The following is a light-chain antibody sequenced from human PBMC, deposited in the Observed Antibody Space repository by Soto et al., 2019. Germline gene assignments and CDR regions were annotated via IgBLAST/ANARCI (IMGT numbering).Light chain of an antibody. J-gene: IGKJ2*01. CDR1: QSVSSSY. CDR2: GAS. Sequence: EIVLTQSPGTLSLSPGERATLSCRASQSVSSSYLAWYQQKPGQAPRLLIYGASSRATGIPDRFSGSGSGTAFSRTNRRLEPEDFAVYYCQQYGSSPPYTFGQGTKLEIK. CDR3: QQYGSSPPYT. V-gene: IGKV3-20*01.